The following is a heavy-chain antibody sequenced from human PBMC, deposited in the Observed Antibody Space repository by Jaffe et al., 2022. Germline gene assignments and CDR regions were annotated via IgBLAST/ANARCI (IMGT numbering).Heavy chain of an antibody. J-gene: IGHJ4*02. D-gene: IGHD1-26*01. Sequence: EVQLVQSGAEVKKPGESLKISCKGSGYSFTSYWIGWVRQMPGKGLEWMGIIYPGDSDTRYSPSFQGQVTISADKSISTAYLQWSSLKASDTAMYYCVRHSRWGSGGSYGPRGYFDYWGQGTLVTVSS. V-gene: IGHV5-51*01. CDR3: VRHSRWGSGGSYGPRGYFDY. CDR1: GYSFTSYW. CDR2: IYPGDSDT.